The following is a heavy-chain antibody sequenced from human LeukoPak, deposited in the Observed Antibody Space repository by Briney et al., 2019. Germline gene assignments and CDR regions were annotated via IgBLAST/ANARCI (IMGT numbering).Heavy chain of an antibody. CDR2: IYYSGST. CDR3: AGGVDFWNGPPFDY. CDR1: GGSISSSSYY. J-gene: IGHJ4*02. Sequence: SGTLSLTCTVSGGSISSSSYYWGWIRQPPGEGLEWIGSIYYSGSTYYNPSLKSRVTISVDTSKNQSSLKLNSVTAADTAVYYCAGGVDFWNGPPFDYWGQGTLVTVSS. V-gene: IGHV4-39*07. D-gene: IGHD3-3*01.